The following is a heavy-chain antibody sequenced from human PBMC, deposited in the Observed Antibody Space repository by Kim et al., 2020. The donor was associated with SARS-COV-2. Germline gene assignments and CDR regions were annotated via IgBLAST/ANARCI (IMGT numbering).Heavy chain of an antibody. Sequence: SETLSLTCAVYGGSFSGYYWSWIRQPPGKGLEWIGEINHSGSTNYNPSLKSRVTISVDTSKNQFSLKLSSVTAADTAVYYCARWPARAYYYGSGSYYLQWFDPWGQGTLVTVSS. CDR1: GGSFSGYY. CDR3: ARWPARAYYYGSGSYYLQWFDP. D-gene: IGHD3-10*01. J-gene: IGHJ5*02. V-gene: IGHV4-34*01. CDR2: INHSGST.